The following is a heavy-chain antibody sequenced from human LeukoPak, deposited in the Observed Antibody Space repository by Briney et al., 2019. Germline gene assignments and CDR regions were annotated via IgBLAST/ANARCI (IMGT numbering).Heavy chain of an antibody. J-gene: IGHJ4*02. D-gene: IGHD3-16*01. CDR1: GFIVSTNY. Sequence: GGSLRLSCAASGFIVSTNYVSWVRQAPGKGLEWVSVISGSGGSTYYADSVKGRLTIFRDNSKNTLYLQMNSLRAEDTAVYYCAKAWGGYFDYWGQGTLVTVSS. CDR3: AKAWGGYFDY. V-gene: IGHV3-23*01. CDR2: ISGSGGST.